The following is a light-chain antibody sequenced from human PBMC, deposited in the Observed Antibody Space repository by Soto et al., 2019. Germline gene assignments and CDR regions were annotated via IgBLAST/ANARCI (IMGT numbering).Light chain of an antibody. Sequence: QSVLTQPASVSGSPRQSIAISCTGTSSDVGGYNYVSWYQQQPGKAPKFMIYDVTNRPSGVSNRFSGSKSGNTASLTISGLQAEVEADYYCCSYTTSNTRQIVFGTGTKVTVL. CDR2: DVT. CDR3: CSYTTSNTRQIV. CDR1: SSDVGGYNY. J-gene: IGLJ1*01. V-gene: IGLV2-14*01.